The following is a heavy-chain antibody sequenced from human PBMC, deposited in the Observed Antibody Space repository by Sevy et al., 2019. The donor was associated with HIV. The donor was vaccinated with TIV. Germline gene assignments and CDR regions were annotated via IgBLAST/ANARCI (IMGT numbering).Heavy chain of an antibody. V-gene: IGHV4-30-4*08. CDR1: GGSISSSETY. J-gene: IGHJ4*02. CDR2: IHYTGGT. CDR3: ASKRGYNHGPFDY. D-gene: IGHD5-12*01. Sequence: SETLSLTCTVSGGSISSSETYWSWIRQSPGGGQEWIGYIHYTGGTYYNPFLKDRVAMSVDTSERQFSLRLSLLTAADTAVYFCASKRGYNHGPFDYWGQGTLVTVSS.